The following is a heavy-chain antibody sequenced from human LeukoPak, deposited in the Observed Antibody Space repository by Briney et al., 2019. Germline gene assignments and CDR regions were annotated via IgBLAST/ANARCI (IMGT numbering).Heavy chain of an antibody. V-gene: IGHV3-30-3*01. CDR1: GFTFSSYA. CDR2: ISYDGSNK. CDR3: AREGGANERVDY. D-gene: IGHD4/OR15-4a*01. Sequence: SGGSLRLSCAASGFTFSSYAMHWVRQAPGKGLEWVAVISYDGSNKYYADSVKGRFTISRDNSKNTLYLQMNSLRAEDTAVYYCAREGGANERVDYWGQGTLVTVSS. J-gene: IGHJ4*02.